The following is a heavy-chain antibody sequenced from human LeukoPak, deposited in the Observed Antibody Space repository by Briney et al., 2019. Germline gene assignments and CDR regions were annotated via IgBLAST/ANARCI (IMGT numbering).Heavy chain of an antibody. D-gene: IGHD3-22*01. J-gene: IGHJ4*02. Sequence: GASLRLSCAASGFTFDDYAMHWVRQAPRKGLEWVSAISGSVGSTYYADSMKGRFTISRANSKNTLYLQINSLRAEDTAVYYCAKNDGSGYKEYYFDCWGQGTLVTVSS. V-gene: IGHV3-23*01. CDR3: AKNDGSGYKEYYFDC. CDR2: ISGSVGST. CDR1: GFTFDDYA.